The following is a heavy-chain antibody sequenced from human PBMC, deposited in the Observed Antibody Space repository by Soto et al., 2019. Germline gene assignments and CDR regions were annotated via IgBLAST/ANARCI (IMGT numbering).Heavy chain of an antibody. V-gene: IGHV3-23*01. CDR3: AKGTPSVTHYFDY. Sequence: PGGSLRLSCAASGFTFNNYALSWVRQAPGKGLEWLSTLSGSGANTYSADSVKGRFTISRDNSRNTLFLQMNSLKAEDTAVYYCAKGTPSVTHYFDYGGQGTLVTASS. J-gene: IGHJ4*02. D-gene: IGHD1-7*01. CDR2: LSGSGANT. CDR1: GFTFNNYA.